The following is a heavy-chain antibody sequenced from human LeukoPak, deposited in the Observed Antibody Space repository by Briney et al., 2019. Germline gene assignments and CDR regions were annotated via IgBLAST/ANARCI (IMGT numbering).Heavy chain of an antibody. CDR2: IGTAGGT. D-gene: IGHD3-22*01. V-gene: IGHV3-13*01. Sequence: GGSLRLSCAASGFTFSSYDMHWVRQATGKGLEWVSAIGTAGGTYYPGSVKGRFTISRENAKNSLYLQMNSLRAGDTAVYYCARGKTLYYDSSGYPLPYFDYWGQGTLVTVSS. CDR1: GFTFSSYD. CDR3: ARGKTLYYDSSGYPLPYFDY. J-gene: IGHJ4*02.